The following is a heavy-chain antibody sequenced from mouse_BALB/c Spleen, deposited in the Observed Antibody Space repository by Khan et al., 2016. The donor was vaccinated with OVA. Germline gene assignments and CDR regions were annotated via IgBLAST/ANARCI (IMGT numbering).Heavy chain of an antibody. J-gene: IGHJ4*01. CDR2: ISYSGTT. D-gene: IGHD1-1*01. CDR1: GYSITSNYA. CDR3: ARGNYYGYAMDY. V-gene: IGHV3-2*02. Sequence: EVQLQESGPGLVKPSQSLSLTCTVTGYSITSNYAWNWIRQFPGNKLECMGYISYSGTTSYNPSLKSRISITRDTSKNQFFLQLNSVTTEDTATYDCARGNYYGYAMDYWGQGTSVTVSS.